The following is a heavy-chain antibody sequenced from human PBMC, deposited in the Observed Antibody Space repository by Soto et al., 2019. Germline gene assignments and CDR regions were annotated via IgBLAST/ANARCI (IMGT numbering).Heavy chain of an antibody. Sequence: SETLSLTCTVSGGSISSGGYYWSWIRQHPGKGLEWIGYIYYSGSTYYNPSLKSRVTISVDTSKNQFSLKLSSVTAADTAVYYCAASCVACGGFNYYGMDVWGQGTTVTV. CDR3: AASCVACGGFNYYGMDV. CDR2: IYYSGST. J-gene: IGHJ6*02. V-gene: IGHV4-31*03. CDR1: GGSISSGGYY. D-gene: IGHD2-21*01.